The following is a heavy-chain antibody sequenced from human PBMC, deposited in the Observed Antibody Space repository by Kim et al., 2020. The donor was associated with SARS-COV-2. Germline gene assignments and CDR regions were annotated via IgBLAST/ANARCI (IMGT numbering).Heavy chain of an antibody. CDR1: GFTFSSYG. Sequence: GGSLRLSCAASGFTFSSYGMHWVRQAPDKGLEWVADIWNDGSNKYYADSVKGRFTISRDNPKNTLYLQMNSLRAEDTAVYYCARDRLVVVPAAMRYYYYGVDVCGQGTTFTVSS. J-gene: IGHJ6*02. D-gene: IGHD2-2*01. V-gene: IGHV3-33*08. CDR2: IWNDGSNK. CDR3: ARDRLVVVPAAMRYYYYGVDV.